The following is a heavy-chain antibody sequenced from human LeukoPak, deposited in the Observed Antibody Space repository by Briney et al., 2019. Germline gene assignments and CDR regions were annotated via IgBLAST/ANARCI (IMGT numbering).Heavy chain of an antibody. CDR2: ISHSGKT. Sequence: SETLTLTCSVYGGSFRGYYWIWIRQSPGMGLQWIGEISHSGKTNYNPSLESRLTMSVDTSKNQFSLKLRSVTAADTAVYYCARDGSSYGRGFDPWGQGTLDTVSS. CDR3: ARDGSSYGRGFDP. D-gene: IGHD5-18*01. CDR1: GGSFRGYY. V-gene: IGHV4-34*01. J-gene: IGHJ5*02.